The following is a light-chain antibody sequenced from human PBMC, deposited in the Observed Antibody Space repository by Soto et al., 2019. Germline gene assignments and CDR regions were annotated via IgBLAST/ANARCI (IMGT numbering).Light chain of an antibody. V-gene: IGKV3-20*01. CDR2: GAS. J-gene: IGKJ1*01. Sequence: EIVLTQSPGPLSLSPGEGATLSCRASQSVSSYLAWYQQKPGQAPRLLIYGASSRATGIPDRFSGSGSGTDLTLTISRLEPEDFAVYYCQQFGGSPQTCCQGTKVEIK. CDR3: QQFGGSPQT. CDR1: QSVSSY.